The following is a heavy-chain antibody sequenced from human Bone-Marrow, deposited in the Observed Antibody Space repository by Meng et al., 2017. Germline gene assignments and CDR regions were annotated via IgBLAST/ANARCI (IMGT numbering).Heavy chain of an antibody. Sequence: VQRQHWGAGLLNPSATLSLTCAVYGGSFSGYYWSWIRQPPGKGLEWIGEINHSGSTNYNPSLKSRVTISVDTSKNQFSLKLSSVTAADTAVYYCAKARLWGDNWFDPWGQGTLVTVSS. V-gene: IGHV4-34*01. D-gene: IGHD3-16*01. CDR3: AKARLWGDNWFDP. CDR2: INHSGST. J-gene: IGHJ5*02. CDR1: GGSFSGYY.